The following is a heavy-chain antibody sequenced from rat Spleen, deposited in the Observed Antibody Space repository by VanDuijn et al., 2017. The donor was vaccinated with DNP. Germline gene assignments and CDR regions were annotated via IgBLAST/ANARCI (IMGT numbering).Heavy chain of an antibody. V-gene: IGHV5S23*01. Sequence: EVQLVESGGGLVQPGRSLKLSCAASGFNLNDYWMGWVRQAPTKGLEWVATITTSGGTTYCRDSVKGRFTISRDDAKNTLYLQMTSLRSEETATYYCTRTDGSYGFDYWGQGVMVTVSS. J-gene: IGHJ2*01. CDR1: GFNLNDYW. CDR2: ITTSGGTT. CDR3: TRTDGSYGFDY. D-gene: IGHD1-3*01.